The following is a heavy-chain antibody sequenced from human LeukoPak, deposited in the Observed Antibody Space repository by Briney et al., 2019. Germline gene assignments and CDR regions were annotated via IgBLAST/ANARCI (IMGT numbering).Heavy chain of an antibody. J-gene: IGHJ4*02. CDR1: GYTLTELS. V-gene: IGHV1-24*01. Sequence: ASVKVSCKVSGYTLTELSMHWVRQAPGKGLEWMGGFDPEDDEAMYAQKFQGRVTLTEETSTDTAYTELSSLTSEDTAVYSCATAPPTTSGTYPDFWGQGTLVTVSS. D-gene: IGHD1-26*01. CDR2: FDPEDDEA. CDR3: ATAPPTTSGTYPDF.